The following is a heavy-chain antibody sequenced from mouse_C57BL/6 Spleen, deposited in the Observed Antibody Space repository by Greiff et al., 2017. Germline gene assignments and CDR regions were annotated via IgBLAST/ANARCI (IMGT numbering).Heavy chain of an antibody. V-gene: IGHV1-55*01. CDR1: GYTFTSYW. CDR3: ANYGGRYWYFDV. CDR2: IYPGSGST. D-gene: IGHD1-1*01. Sequence: QVQLQQPGAELVKPGASVKMSCKASGYTFTSYWITWVKQRPGQGLEWIGDIYPGSGSTNYNEKFKSKATMTVDTSSSTAYMQRSSLTSEDSAVYYCANYGGRYWYFDVWGTGTTVTVSA. J-gene: IGHJ1*03.